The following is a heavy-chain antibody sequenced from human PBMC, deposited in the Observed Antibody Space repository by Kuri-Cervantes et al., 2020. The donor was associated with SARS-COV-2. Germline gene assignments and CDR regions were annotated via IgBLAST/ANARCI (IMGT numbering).Heavy chain of an antibody. CDR2: IKSKTDGGTT. V-gene: IGHV3-15*01. D-gene: IGHD2-2*01. CDR1: GFTFSNAW. Sequence: GESLKISCAASGFTFSNAWMSWVRQAPGKGLEWVGRIKSKTDGGTTDYAAPVKGRFTISRDDSKNTLYLQMNSLKTEDTAVYYCTTGGGYCSSTSCYNYYYYGMVVWGQGTTVTVSS. J-gene: IGHJ6*02. CDR3: TTGGGYCSSTSCYNYYYYGMVV.